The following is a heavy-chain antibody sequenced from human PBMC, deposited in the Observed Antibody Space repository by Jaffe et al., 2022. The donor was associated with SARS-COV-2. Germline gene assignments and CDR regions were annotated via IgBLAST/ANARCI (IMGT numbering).Heavy chain of an antibody. CDR3: TRERGYQLPHSGDYYYYGMDV. J-gene: IGHJ6*02. V-gene: IGHV3-49*05. Sequence: EVQLVESGGGLVKPGRSLRLSCTASGFTFGDYAMSWFRQAPGKGLEWVGFIRSKAYGGTTEYAASVKGRFTISRDDSKSIAYLQMNSLKTEDTAVYYCTRERGYQLPHSGDYYYYGMDVWGQGTTVTVSS. CDR1: GFTFGDYA. CDR2: IRSKAYGGTT. D-gene: IGHD2-2*01.